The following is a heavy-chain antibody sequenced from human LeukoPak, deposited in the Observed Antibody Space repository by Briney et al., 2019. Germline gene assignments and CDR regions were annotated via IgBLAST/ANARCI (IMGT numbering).Heavy chain of an antibody. D-gene: IGHD3-9*01. CDR1: GGSISSYY. Sequence: SETLSLTGTVSGGSISSYYWSWIRQPPGKGLEWIGYIYYSGSTNYNPSLKSRVTISVDTSKNQFSLKLSSVTAADTAVYYCAGGSVDILTGYKEGWFDPWGQGTLVTVSS. V-gene: IGHV4-59*01. J-gene: IGHJ5*02. CDR3: AGGSVDILTGYKEGWFDP. CDR2: IYYSGST.